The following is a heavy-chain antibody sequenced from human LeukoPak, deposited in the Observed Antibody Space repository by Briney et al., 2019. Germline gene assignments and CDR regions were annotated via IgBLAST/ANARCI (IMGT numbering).Heavy chain of an antibody. V-gene: IGHV1-8*01. CDR1: GSTFISYD. D-gene: IGHD3-22*01. CDR3: ARLSQTPAYYDTSVYFHFGY. J-gene: IGHJ4*02. Sequence: ASVKVSCTASGSTFISYDINWVRQATGQGLEWVGWMNPNSGRTGYAQKFQGRVTMTRNTSINTAYMELSSLRSEDTAVYYCARLSQTPAYYDTSVYFHFGYWGQGTLVTVSS. CDR2: MNPNSGRT.